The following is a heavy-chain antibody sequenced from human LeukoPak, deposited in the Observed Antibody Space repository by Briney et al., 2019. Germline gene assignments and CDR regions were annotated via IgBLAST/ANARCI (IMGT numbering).Heavy chain of an antibody. V-gene: IGHV4-39*01. CDR1: GGSISSNNYY. Sequence: SEALSLTCTVSGGSISSNNYYWGWIRQPPGKGLEWIGSIYYSGSTYNNPSLKSRVTISVDTTKDQFSLRLTSVTAADTAVYYCASSPSGYWWNFDCWGQGTLVTVSS. J-gene: IGHJ4*02. D-gene: IGHD3-22*01. CDR2: IYYSGST. CDR3: ASSPSGYWWNFDC.